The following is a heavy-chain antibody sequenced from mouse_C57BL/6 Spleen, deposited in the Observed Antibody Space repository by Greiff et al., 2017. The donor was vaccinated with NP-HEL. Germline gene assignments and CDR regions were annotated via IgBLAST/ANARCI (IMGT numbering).Heavy chain of an antibody. J-gene: IGHJ4*01. CDR3: ARYYYGSSRYYAMDY. CDR2: IYPGDGDT. Sequence: VQLQQSGAELVKPGASVKISCKASGYAFSSYWMNWVKQRPGKGLEWIGQIYPGDGDTNYNGKFKGKATLTADKSSSTAYMQLSSLTSEDSAVYLCARYYYGSSRYYAMDYWGQGTSVTVSS. V-gene: IGHV1-80*01. CDR1: GYAFSSYW. D-gene: IGHD1-1*01.